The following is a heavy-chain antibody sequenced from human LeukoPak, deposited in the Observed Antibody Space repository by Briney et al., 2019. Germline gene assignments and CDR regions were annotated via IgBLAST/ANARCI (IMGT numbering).Heavy chain of an antibody. CDR3: ARVGYHYYDSTGYSNFDY. Sequence: SETLSLTCAVSGGSISSINWWSWVRQAPGRGLEWIGEIYHTGSTNYNPSLKSRVTISVDKSKNHFSLNLSSVTAADTAVYYCARVGYHYYDSTGYSNFDYWGQGTLVTVSS. CDR1: GGSISSINW. J-gene: IGHJ4*02. CDR2: IYHTGST. V-gene: IGHV4-4*02. D-gene: IGHD3-22*01.